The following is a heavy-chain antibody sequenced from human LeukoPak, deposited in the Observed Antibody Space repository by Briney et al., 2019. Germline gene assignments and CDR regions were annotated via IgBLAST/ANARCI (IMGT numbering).Heavy chain of an antibody. J-gene: IGHJ4*02. CDR2: IRSKAYGGTT. D-gene: IGHD1-1*01. Sequence: GRSLRLSCTASGFTFGDYAMSWFRQAPGKGLEWVGIIRSKAYGGTTEYAASVKGRFTISRDDSKSIAYLQMNSLKTEDTAVYYCTGDLAGTTYRFNYWGQGTLVTVSS. CDR3: TGDLAGTTYRFNY. CDR1: GFTFGDYA. V-gene: IGHV3-49*03.